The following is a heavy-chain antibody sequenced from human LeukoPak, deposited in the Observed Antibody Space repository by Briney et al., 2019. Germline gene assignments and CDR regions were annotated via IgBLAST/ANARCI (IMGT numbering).Heavy chain of an antibody. J-gene: IGHJ4*02. Sequence: PSETLSLTCTVSGASTTSYYWTWIRQPAGKGLEWIGRTYSSGSTNYNPSLKSRVTMSIDTSKNQVPLRLNSVTAADTAVYYCARGSSGYYYGWGQGTLVTVSS. CDR2: TYSSGST. D-gene: IGHD3-22*01. CDR3: ARGSSGYYYG. V-gene: IGHV4-4*07. CDR1: GASTTSYY.